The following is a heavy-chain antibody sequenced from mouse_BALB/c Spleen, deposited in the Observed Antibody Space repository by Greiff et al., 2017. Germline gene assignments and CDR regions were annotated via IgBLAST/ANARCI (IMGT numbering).Heavy chain of an antibody. J-gene: IGHJ4*01. Sequence: VQGVESGPGLVAPSQSLSITCTVSGFSLTSYGVHWVRQPPGKGLEWLGVIWAGGSTNYNSALMSRLSISKDNSKSQVFLKMNSLQTDDTAMYYCARVITTVVARAMDYWGQGTSVTVSS. D-gene: IGHD1-1*01. CDR2: IWAGGST. CDR1: GFSLTSYG. V-gene: IGHV2-9*02. CDR3: ARVITTVVARAMDY.